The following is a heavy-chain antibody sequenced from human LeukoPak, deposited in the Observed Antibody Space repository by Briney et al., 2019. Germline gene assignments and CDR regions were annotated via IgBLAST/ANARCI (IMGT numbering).Heavy chain of an antibody. Sequence: SVKVSCKASGGTFSSYAISWVRQAPGQGLEWMGGIIPIFGTANYAQKFQGRVTITADESTCTAYMELSSLRSEDTAVYYCARDRYDYSNYVGLPIFDYWGQGTLVTVSS. CDR3: ARDRYDYSNYVGLPIFDY. V-gene: IGHV1-69*13. J-gene: IGHJ4*02. CDR2: IIPIFGTA. CDR1: GGTFSSYA. D-gene: IGHD4-11*01.